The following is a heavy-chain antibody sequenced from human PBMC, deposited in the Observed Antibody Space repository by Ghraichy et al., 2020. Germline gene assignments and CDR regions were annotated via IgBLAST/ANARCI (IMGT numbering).Heavy chain of an antibody. Sequence: GGSLRLSCAASGFTFSTYWMHWVRQAPGKGLVWVSRINSDGSSTSYADSVKGRFTISRDNAKNTLYLQMNSLRTEDTAVYYCARGRVDQAVAENLGAYWGQGTLVTVSS. V-gene: IGHV3-74*01. CDR3: ARGRVDQAVAENLGAY. CDR2: INSDGSST. CDR1: GFTFSTYW. D-gene: IGHD6-19*01. J-gene: IGHJ4*02.